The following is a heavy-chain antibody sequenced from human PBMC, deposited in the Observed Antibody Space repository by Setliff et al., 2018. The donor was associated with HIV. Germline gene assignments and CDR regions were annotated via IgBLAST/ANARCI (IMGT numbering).Heavy chain of an antibody. V-gene: IGHV4-59*08. CDR2: IYYSGST. D-gene: IGHD2-15*01. CDR3: ARSLAYCSGGGCSSGNYYYMDV. Sequence: PSETLSLTCTVSGGSISSHYWSWIRQPPGKGLEWIGYIYYSGSTYYNPSLKSRVTLSVDTSENQYSLKLTSLIAADTAVYYCARSLAYCSGGGCSSGNYYYMDVWGKGTTVTVSS. CDR1: GGSISSHY. J-gene: IGHJ6*03.